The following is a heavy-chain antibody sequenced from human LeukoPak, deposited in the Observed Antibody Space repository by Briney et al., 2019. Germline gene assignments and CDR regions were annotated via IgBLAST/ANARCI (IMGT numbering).Heavy chain of an antibody. CDR2: IYSGGST. V-gene: IGHV3-53*01. CDR3: ARRRRQWLDFDY. Sequence: GGSLRLSCAASGFTVSSNYMSWVRQAPGQGLEWVSVIYSGGSTYYADSLKGRFTISRDNSKNTLYLQMNSLRAEDTAVYYCARRRRQWLDFDYWGQGTLVTVSS. J-gene: IGHJ4*02. CDR1: GFTVSSNY. D-gene: IGHD6-19*01.